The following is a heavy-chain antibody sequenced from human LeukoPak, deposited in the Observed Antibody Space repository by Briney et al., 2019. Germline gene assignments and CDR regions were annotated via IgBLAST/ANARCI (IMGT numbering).Heavy chain of an antibody. J-gene: IGHJ4*02. D-gene: IGHD6-13*01. Sequence: GGSLRLSCEASGFTSRDYWMTWVRQAPGKGLEWVANVKQDGTEKFYVDSVKGRFTISRDNGKNSLYLQMNSLRVEDTAIYYCARAGGTSWADYWGQGTLVTVSS. CDR3: ARAGGTSWADY. CDR1: GFTSRDYW. CDR2: VKQDGTEK. V-gene: IGHV3-7*01.